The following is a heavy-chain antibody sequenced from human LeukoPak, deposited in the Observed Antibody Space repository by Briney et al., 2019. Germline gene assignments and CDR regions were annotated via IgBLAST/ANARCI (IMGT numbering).Heavy chain of an antibody. CDR2: IIPIFGTA. Sequence: SVKVSCKASGGTFSSYAISWVRQAPGRGLEWMGRIIPIFGTANYAQKFQGRVTITADKSTSTAYMELSSLRSEDTAVYYCASPAGYYDSSGFHLWGRGTLVTVSS. V-gene: IGHV1-69*06. J-gene: IGHJ2*01. CDR1: GGTFSSYA. CDR3: ASPAGYYDSSGFHL. D-gene: IGHD3-22*01.